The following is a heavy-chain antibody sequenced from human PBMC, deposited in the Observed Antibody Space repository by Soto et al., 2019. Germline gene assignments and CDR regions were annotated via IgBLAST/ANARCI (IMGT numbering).Heavy chain of an antibody. D-gene: IGHD3-22*01. J-gene: IGHJ4*02. CDR3: ARPDYYENTRFDY. CDR2: ISAYNGNT. Sequence: ASVKVSCKASGYTFTSYGIRWLRQAPGQGLEGMGWISAYNGNTNYAQQLQGRVTMTTDTXXXXXXXXXXXXXSDDTAVYYCARPDYYENTRFDYWGQGTLVTVSS. CDR1: GYTFTSYG. V-gene: IGHV1-18*01.